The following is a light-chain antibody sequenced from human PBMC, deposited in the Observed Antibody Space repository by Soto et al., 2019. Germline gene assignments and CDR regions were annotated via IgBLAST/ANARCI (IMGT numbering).Light chain of an antibody. V-gene: IGKV1D-12*01. CDR3: QHLVAYPIT. J-gene: IGKJ5*01. CDR2: AAS. Sequence: DIQMTQSPSSVSASVGDRVTITCRASQGISSWLAWYQQKPGEAPKLLIYAASSLQRGVPSRFSGSGSGTEFTLTISSLQPEDFATYYCQHLVAYPITFGQGTRLEIK. CDR1: QGISSW.